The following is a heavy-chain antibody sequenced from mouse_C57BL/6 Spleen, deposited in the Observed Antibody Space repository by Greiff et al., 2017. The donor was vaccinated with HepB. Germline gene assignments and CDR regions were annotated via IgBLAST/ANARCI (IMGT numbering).Heavy chain of an antibody. J-gene: IGHJ4*01. Sequence: VQLQQSGAELVRPGASVTLSCKASGYTFTDYEMHWVKQTPVHGLEWIGAIDPETGGTAYNQKFKGKAILTADKSSSTAYMELRSLTSEDSAVYYCTRGSSLLLAVAYWGQGTSVTVSS. CDR3: TRGSSLLLAVAY. CDR1: GYTFTDYE. D-gene: IGHD2-1*01. CDR2: IDPETGGT. V-gene: IGHV1-15*01.